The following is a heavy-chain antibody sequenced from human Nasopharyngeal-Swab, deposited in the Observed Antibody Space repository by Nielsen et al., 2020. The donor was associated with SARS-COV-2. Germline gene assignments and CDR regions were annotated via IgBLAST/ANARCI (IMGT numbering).Heavy chain of an antibody. Sequence: LSLTCAVYGWSFSGYYWSWIRQPPGKGLEWVSYISSSSSYTNYADSVKGRFTISRDNAKNSLYLQMNSLRAEDTAVYYCARGPDYWGQGTLVTVSS. J-gene: IGHJ4*02. V-gene: IGHV3-11*05. CDR1: GWSFSGYY. CDR2: ISSSSSYT. CDR3: ARGPDY.